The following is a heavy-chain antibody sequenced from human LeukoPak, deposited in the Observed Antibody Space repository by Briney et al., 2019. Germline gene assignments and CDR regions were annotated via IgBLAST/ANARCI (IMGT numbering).Heavy chain of an antibody. V-gene: IGHV4-34*01. CDR2: ISHSGST. D-gene: IGHD3-10*01. Sequence: PSETLSLTCEVSGASLSGYYWSWLRQAPGKGLEWIGEISHSGSTNYNPSLKSRVTISAHTSKNQFSLKLSSVIGADTAVYFCARNGWGSGSYWFYRGQGTLVTVSA. CDR3: ARNGWGSGSYWFY. J-gene: IGHJ4*02. CDR1: GASLSGYY.